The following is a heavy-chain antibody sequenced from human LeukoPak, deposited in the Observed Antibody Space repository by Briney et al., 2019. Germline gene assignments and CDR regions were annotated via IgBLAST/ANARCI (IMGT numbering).Heavy chain of an antibody. CDR2: ISSSGSTI. Sequence: PGGSLRLSCAASGLGFGNYAMHWVRQAPGKGLEWVSYISSSGSTIYYADSVKGRFTISRDNAKNSLYLQMNSLRAEDTAVYYCARYYYGSVNLDYWGQGTLVTVSS. CDR1: GLGFGNYA. J-gene: IGHJ4*02. CDR3: ARYYYGSVNLDY. D-gene: IGHD3-10*01. V-gene: IGHV3-48*03.